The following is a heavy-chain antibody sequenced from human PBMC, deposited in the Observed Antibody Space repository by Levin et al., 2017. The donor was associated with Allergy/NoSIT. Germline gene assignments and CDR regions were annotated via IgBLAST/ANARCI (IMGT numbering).Heavy chain of an antibody. D-gene: IGHD3-10*01. CDR3: ARTDHYYAGSRTVDF. V-gene: IGHV1-8*01. CDR1: GYPFTNYD. J-gene: IGHJ4*02. Sequence: PWASVKVSCKASGYPFTNYDINWVRQATGQGLEWMGWMNPNTGSAGYVQRFQGRVTMTRDTSTTTAYMELSSLTSEDTAVYYCARTDHYYAGSRTVDFWGQGTLVTVSS. CDR2: MNPNTGSA.